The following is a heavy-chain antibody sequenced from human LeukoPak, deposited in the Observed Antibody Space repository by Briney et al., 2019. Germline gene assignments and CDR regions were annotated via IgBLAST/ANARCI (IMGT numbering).Heavy chain of an antibody. J-gene: IGHJ3*02. CDR2: IYASANT. D-gene: IGHD2-21*02. CDR3: AREIPHFYCGGDCLSDAFDI. V-gene: IGHV4-4*07. CDR1: GVSISAYS. Sequence: AETLSLSCSVSGVSISAYSWSWVRQAAGKGLEWISPIYRGESIYASANTHYNPSLKSRVSMSGDTSKNQVSLKLRSVTAADTAVYYCAREIPHFYCGGDCLSDAFDIWGQGTMVTVSS.